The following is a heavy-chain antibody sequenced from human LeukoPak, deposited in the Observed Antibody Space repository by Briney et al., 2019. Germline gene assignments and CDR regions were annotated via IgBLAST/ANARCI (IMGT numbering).Heavy chain of an antibody. D-gene: IGHD5-18*01. Sequence: PSETLSLTCAVYGGSFTGYYWSWIRQPPGKGLEWIGEINHSGSTNYNPSLKSRVTISVDTSKNQFSLKLSPVTAADTAVYYCARRPGPTAMATPVYYYYMDVWGKGTTVTVSS. CDR2: INHSGST. CDR1: GGSFTGYY. CDR3: ARRPGPTAMATPVYYYYMDV. V-gene: IGHV4-34*01. J-gene: IGHJ6*03.